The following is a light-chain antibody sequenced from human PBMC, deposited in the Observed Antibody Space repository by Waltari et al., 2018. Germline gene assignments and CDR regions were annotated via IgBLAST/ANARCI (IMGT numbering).Light chain of an antibody. J-gene: IGKJ2*01. CDR1: QSLFYTSTKKNS. CDR2: FGS. CDR3: QQYYDIPYT. V-gene: IGKV4-1*01. Sequence: DIVMTQSPDSLAVSLGERATINCTSSQSLFYTSTKKNSLVWYQQKPGQPPKLPLYFGSARESGVPDRFSGSGSGTDFTLTISTLQAEDVAVYYCQQYYDIPYTFGRGTKLEIQ.